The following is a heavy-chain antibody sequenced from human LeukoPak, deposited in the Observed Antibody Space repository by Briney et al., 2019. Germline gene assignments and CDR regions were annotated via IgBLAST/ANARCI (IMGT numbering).Heavy chain of an antibody. V-gene: IGHV4-59*03. CDR2: IYHSGTT. CDR1: TDSTNTYY. D-gene: IGHD2-8*01. J-gene: IGHJ4*02. Sequence: PSETLSLTCSVSTDSTNTYYWSWIRQSPGKGLEWIGHIYHSGTTDYNPSFKSRVIISIDMSKKEFSLKLTSVTVADTAMYYCVRLRWRMLAPYFDHWGQGAFVTVSS. CDR3: VRLRWRMLAPYFDH.